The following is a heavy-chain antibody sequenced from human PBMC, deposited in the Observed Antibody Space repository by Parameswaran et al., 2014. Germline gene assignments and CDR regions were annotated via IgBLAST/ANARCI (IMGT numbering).Heavy chain of an antibody. J-gene: IGHJ4*02. V-gene: IGHV4-59*01. D-gene: IGHD5-18*01. CDR3: ARVDTAMVPDY. CDR2: IYYSGST. Sequence: RWIRQPPGKGLEWIGYIYYSGSTNYNPSLKSRVTISVDTSKNQFSLKLSSVTAADTAVYYCARVDTAMVPDYWGQGTLVTVSS.